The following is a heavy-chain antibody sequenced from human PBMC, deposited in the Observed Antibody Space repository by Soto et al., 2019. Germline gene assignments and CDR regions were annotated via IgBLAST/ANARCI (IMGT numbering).Heavy chain of an antibody. D-gene: IGHD2-15*01. Sequence: QVHLVQSGAEVKKPGSSVKVSCKASGGSLDNYAITWVRQAPGQGLEWMGWIIPLFGPTNYAQKFQGRVTIPAVESTSTAYMELGSLRSEGTAVYSCARDMSISAGRRTRGPGALVPVSS. V-gene: IGHV1-69*01. J-gene: IGHJ4*02. CDR1: GGSLDNYA. CDR3: ARDMSISAGRRT. CDR2: IIPLFGPT.